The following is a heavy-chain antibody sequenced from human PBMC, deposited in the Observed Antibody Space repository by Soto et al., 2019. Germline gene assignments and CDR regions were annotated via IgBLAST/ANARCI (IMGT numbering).Heavy chain of an antibody. V-gene: IGHV1-69*06. D-gene: IGHD2-15*01. CDR2: IIPIFGTA. J-gene: IGHJ4*02. CDR1: GGTFSSYA. Sequence: SVKVSCKASGGTFSSYAISWVRQAPGQGLEWMGGIIPIFGTANYAQKFQGRVTITADKSTSTAYMELSSLRSEDTAVYYCAVDVVVVVAATGFDYWGQGTLVTVSS. CDR3: AVDVVVVVAATGFDY.